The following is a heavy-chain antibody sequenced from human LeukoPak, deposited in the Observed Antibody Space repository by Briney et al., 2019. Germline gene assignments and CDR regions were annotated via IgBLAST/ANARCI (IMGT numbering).Heavy chain of an antibody. Sequence: SETLSLTCTVSGGSISSYYWSWIRQPPGKGLEWIGYIYYSGSTNYNPSLKSRVTVSVDTSKNQFSLKLSSVTAADTAVYYCARGGKVGANYYYYYYMDVWGKGTTVTVSS. D-gene: IGHD1-26*01. CDR2: IYYSGST. CDR3: ARGGKVGANYYYYYYMDV. CDR1: GGSISSYY. V-gene: IGHV4-59*01. J-gene: IGHJ6*03.